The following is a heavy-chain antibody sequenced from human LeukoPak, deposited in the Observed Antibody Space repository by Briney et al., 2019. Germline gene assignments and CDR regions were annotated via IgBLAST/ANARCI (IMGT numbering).Heavy chain of an antibody. Sequence: GSISXXXXXXXXXXPGXXXXXXXXIYYSGSTNYNPSLKSRVTISVDTSKNQFSLKLSSVTAADTAVYYCAREIRTYYYGSGSYGDAFDIWGQGTMVTVSS. CDR1: GSISXXX. CDR3: AREIRTYYYGSGSYGDAFDI. CDR2: IYYSGST. D-gene: IGHD3-10*01. J-gene: IGHJ3*02. V-gene: IGHV4-59*01.